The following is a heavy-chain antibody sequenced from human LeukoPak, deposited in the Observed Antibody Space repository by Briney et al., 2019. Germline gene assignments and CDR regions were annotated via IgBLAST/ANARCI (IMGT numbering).Heavy chain of an antibody. CDR1: SGSISTSNYY. D-gene: IGHD3-10*01. Sequence: SETLSLTCTVSSGSISTSNYYWGWVRQPPGKALEWIGNIFYSGSTYYSPSLKSRVTISLDTSRNQFSLKLSSVTAADTAVYYCARHSRGSGTRYYYMDVWGKGTTVTISS. V-gene: IGHV4-39*01. J-gene: IGHJ6*03. CDR2: IFYSGST. CDR3: ARHSRGSGTRYYYMDV.